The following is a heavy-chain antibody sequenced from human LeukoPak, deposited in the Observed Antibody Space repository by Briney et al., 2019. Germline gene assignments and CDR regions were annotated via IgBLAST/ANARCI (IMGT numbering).Heavy chain of an antibody. J-gene: IGHJ4*02. CDR2: IIPIFGTA. Sequence: SVKVSCKASGGTFSSYAISWVRQAPGQGLEWMGGIIPIFGTANYAQKFQGRVTITADESTSTAYMELSSLRSEVTAVYYCARGEYCSSTSCYVYDFWSGYYYWGQGTLVTVSS. CDR3: ARGEYCSSTSCYVYDFWSGYYY. V-gene: IGHV1-69*13. CDR1: GGTFSSYA. D-gene: IGHD2-2*01.